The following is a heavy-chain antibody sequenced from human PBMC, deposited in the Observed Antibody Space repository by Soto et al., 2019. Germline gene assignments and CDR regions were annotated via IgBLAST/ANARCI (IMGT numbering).Heavy chain of an antibody. Sequence: LRLSCAASGFTFSSYAMSWVRQAPGKGLEWVSAISGSGGSTYYADSVKGRFTISRDNSKKTLYLQMNSLRAEDTAVYYCAKGSYDFWSGFVPRFYYYGMDVWGQGTTVTVSS. D-gene: IGHD3-3*01. V-gene: IGHV3-23*01. CDR2: ISGSGGST. CDR1: GFTFSSYA. J-gene: IGHJ6*02. CDR3: AKGSYDFWSGFVPRFYYYGMDV.